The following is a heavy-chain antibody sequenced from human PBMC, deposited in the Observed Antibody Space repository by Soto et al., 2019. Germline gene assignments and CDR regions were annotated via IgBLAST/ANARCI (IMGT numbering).Heavy chain of an antibody. V-gene: IGHV1-8*01. Sequence: ASVKVSCKASGYTFTSYDINWVRQATGQGLEWMGWMNPNSGNTGYAQKFQGRVTMTRNTSISTAYMELSSLRSEDTAVYYCARGRGEKNWNYYYYYYMDVWGKGTTVTSP. J-gene: IGHJ6*03. CDR3: ARGRGEKNWNYYYYYYMDV. CDR1: GYTFTSYD. CDR2: MNPNSGNT. D-gene: IGHD1-1*01.